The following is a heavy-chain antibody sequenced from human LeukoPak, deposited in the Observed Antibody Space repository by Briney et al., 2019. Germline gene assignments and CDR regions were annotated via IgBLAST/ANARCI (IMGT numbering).Heavy chain of an antibody. D-gene: IGHD3-22*01. CDR1: GFTFSSYG. CDR2: ISSDGSNK. Sequence: GGSLRLSCAASGFTFSSYGMHWVRQAPGKGLEWVAFISSDGSNKHYTDSVKGRFTISRDNSKNTLYLQMSSLRAEDTAVYYCAKDPASYYYDSSGYYYGGWGQGTLVTVSS. V-gene: IGHV3-30*02. CDR3: AKDPASYYYDSSGYYYGG. J-gene: IGHJ4*02.